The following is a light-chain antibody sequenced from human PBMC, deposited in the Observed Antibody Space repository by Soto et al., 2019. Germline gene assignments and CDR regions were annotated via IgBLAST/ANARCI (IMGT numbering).Light chain of an antibody. CDR3: QQRSNWPLT. CDR2: DAS. CDR1: QSVGSF. J-gene: IGKJ3*01. V-gene: IGKV3-11*01. Sequence: EIVLTQSPATLSLSPGERATLTCRASQSVGSFLGWYQQRPGQAPRLLIYDASTRATGIPARFSGSGSGTDFTLTISSLEPEDFAIYFCQQRSNWPLTFGPGTKVDV.